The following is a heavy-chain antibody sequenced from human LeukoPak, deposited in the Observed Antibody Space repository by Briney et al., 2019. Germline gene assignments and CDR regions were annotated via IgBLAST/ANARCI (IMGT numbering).Heavy chain of an antibody. CDR2: INPNSGGT. Sequence: ASVKVSCKASGYTFTGYYMHWVRQAPGQGLEWMGWINPNSGGTNYAQKFQGRVTMTRDTSISTAYMELSRLRSDDTAVYYCASQGVRGDYYYGMDVWGQGTTVTVSS. CDR3: ASQGVRGDYYYGMDV. J-gene: IGHJ6*02. CDR1: GYTFTGYY. V-gene: IGHV1-2*02. D-gene: IGHD3-10*01.